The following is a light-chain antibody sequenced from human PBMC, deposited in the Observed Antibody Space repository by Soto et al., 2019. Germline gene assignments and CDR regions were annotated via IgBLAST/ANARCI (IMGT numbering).Light chain of an antibody. CDR2: DDS. J-gene: IGLJ2*01. CDR3: CSYAGSSTHVV. V-gene: IGLV3-21*02. Sequence: SYELTQPPSVSVAPGQTARITCGGNNIGSKSVHWYQQKPGQAPVLVVYDDSDRPSGIPERFSGSKSGNTASLTISGLQAEDEADYYCCSYAGSSTHVVFGGGTKLTVL. CDR1: NIGSKS.